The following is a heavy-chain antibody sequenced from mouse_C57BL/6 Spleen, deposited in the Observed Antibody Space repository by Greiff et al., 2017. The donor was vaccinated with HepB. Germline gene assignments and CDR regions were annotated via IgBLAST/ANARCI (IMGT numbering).Heavy chain of an antibody. CDR1: GYTFTDYN. CDR3: ARRRGLDYDGYYEGFDY. J-gene: IGHJ2*01. Sequence: EVQLQQSGPELVKPGASVKIPCKASGYTFTDYNMDWVKQSHGKSLEWIGDINPNNGGTIYNQKFKGKATLTVDKSSSTAYMELRSLTSEDTAVYYCARRRGLDYDGYYEGFDYWGQGTTLTVSS. CDR2: INPNNGGT. D-gene: IGHD2-3*01. V-gene: IGHV1-18*01.